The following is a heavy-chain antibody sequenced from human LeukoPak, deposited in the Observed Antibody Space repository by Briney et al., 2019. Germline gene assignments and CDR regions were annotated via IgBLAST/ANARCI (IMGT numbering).Heavy chain of an antibody. J-gene: IGHJ6*03. CDR2: ITTSSTYI. Sequence: GGSLRLSCAASGFSFSDYNMNWVRQAPGKALEWVSSITTSSTYIYYGDSVKGRFTISRDNAKNSLYLQMNSLRAEDTALYYCARRGGIAAAGTPGPYYYYYYMDVWGKGTTVTVSS. CDR1: GFSFSDYN. CDR3: ARRGGIAAAGTPGPYYYYYYMDV. V-gene: IGHV3-21*04. D-gene: IGHD6-13*01.